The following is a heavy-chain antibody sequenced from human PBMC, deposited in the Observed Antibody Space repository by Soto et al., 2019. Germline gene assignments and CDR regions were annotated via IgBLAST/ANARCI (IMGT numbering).Heavy chain of an antibody. CDR1: GGSISSGGYS. CDR3: ARAIGWFGELLGGYYFDY. J-gene: IGHJ4*02. Sequence: SETLSLTCAVSGGSISSGGYSWSWIRQPPGKGLEWIGYIYHSGSTYYNPSLKSRVTISVDRSKNHFSLKLSSVTAADTAVYYCARAIGWFGELLGGYYFDYWGQGTLVTVSS. V-gene: IGHV4-30-2*01. CDR2: IYHSGST. D-gene: IGHD3-10*01.